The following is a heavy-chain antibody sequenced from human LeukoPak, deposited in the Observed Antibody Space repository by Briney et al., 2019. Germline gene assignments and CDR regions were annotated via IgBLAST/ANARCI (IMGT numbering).Heavy chain of an antibody. D-gene: IGHD7-27*01. CDR1: GYTFTSYG. Sequence: VKVSCKASGYTFTSYGISWVRQAPGQGLEWMGWISAYNGNTNYAQKLQGRVTMTTDTSTSTAYMELRSLRSDDTAVYYCARLRGLWVSYYYYGMDVWGQGTTVTVSS. J-gene: IGHJ6*02. CDR3: ARLRGLWVSYYYYGMDV. CDR2: ISAYNGNT. V-gene: IGHV1-18*01.